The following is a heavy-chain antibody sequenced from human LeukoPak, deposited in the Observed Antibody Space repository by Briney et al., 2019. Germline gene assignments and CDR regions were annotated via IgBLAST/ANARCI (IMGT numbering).Heavy chain of an antibody. J-gene: IGHJ3*02. CDR2: ISAYNGNT. CDR3: ATITFGGVIASTDAFDI. V-gene: IGHV1-18*01. Sequence: GASVKVSCKASGYTFTSYGISWVRQAPGQGLEWMGWISAYNGNTNYAQKLQGRVTMTTDTSTSTAYMELRSLRSDDTAVYYRATITFGGVIASTDAFDIWGQGTMVTVSS. CDR1: GYTFTSYG. D-gene: IGHD3-16*02.